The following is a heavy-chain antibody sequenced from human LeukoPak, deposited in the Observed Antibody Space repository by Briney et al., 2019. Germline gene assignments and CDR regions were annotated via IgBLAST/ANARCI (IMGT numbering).Heavy chain of an antibody. J-gene: IGHJ4*02. Sequence: ASVKVSCKASGYTFTSCAMNWVRQAPGQGLEWMGGIIPIFGTANYAQKFQGRVTITADESTSTAYMELSSLRSEDTAVYYCASDYYGSGKFDYWGQGTLVTVSS. CDR2: IIPIFGTA. CDR1: GYTFTSCA. CDR3: ASDYYGSGKFDY. D-gene: IGHD3-10*01. V-gene: IGHV1-69*13.